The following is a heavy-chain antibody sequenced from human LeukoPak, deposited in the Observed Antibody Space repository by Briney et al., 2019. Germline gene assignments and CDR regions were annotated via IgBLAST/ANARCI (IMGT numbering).Heavy chain of an antibody. CDR2: IIPILGIA. J-gene: IGHJ4*02. CDR1: GGTFSSYA. V-gene: IGHV1-69*10. CDR3: ARGAYCSGGSCYFLDY. Sequence: GASVTVSCKASGGTFSSYAISWVRQAPGQGLEWMGRIIPILGIANYAQKFQGRVTITADKSTSTAYMELSSLRSEDTAVYYCARGAYCSGGSCYFLDYWGQGTLVTVSS. D-gene: IGHD2-15*01.